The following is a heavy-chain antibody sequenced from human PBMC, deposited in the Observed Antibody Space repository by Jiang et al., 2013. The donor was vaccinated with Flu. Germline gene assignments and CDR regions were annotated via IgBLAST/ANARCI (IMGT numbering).Heavy chain of an antibody. D-gene: IGHD2-15*01. CDR2: IYYYSGST. V-gene: IGHV4-59*08. Sequence: QLVESGPGLVKPSETLSLTCTVSGGSISSYYWSWIRQPPGKGLEWIGYIYYYSGSTNYNPSLKSRVTISVDTSKNQFSLKLSSVTAADTAVYYCARHVVVATPGFEYWGQGTLVTVSS. CDR1: GGSISSYY. CDR3: ARHVVVATPGFEY. J-gene: IGHJ4*02.